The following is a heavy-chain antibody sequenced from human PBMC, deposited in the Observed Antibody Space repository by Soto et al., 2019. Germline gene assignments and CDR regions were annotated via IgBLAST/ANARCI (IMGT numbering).Heavy chain of an antibody. Sequence: SGPTLVNPTQTLTLTCTFSGFSLSTDGTRVTWIRQPPGKALEWLARIDWDDDKFYSTSLKTRLTISKDTSKNQVVLIMTNMDPVDTATYYFALFAREGQSFLLDSWGTGTLVTVAS. CDR3: ALFAREGQSFLLDS. J-gene: IGHJ4*02. CDR1: GFSLSTDGTR. V-gene: IGHV2-70*04. D-gene: IGHD2-21*01. CDR2: IDWDDDK.